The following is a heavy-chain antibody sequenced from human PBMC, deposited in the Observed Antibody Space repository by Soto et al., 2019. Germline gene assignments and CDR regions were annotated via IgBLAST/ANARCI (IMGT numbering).Heavy chain of an antibody. CDR2: VSGSAGTT. J-gene: IGHJ3*01. D-gene: IGHD6-6*01. CDR3: ARVQGTARNAFDV. Sequence: EVQLLESGGGLVQPGGSLRLSCEASGFTFSIYVMTWVRQAPGKGLEWVSAVSGSAGTTYYADCVKGRFSISRDTSKHTLYLQLHSLTADDTAVYYCARVQGTARNAFDVWGHGTMVTVSS. V-gene: IGHV3-23*01. CDR1: GFTFSIYV.